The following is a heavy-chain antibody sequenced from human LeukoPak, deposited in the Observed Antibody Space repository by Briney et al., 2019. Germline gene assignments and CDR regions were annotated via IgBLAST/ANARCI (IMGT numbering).Heavy chain of an antibody. CDR3: AKVSWSWYFDS. Sequence: GGSLRLSCAASGFTFSRYWMTWVRQAPGKGLEWVSDIRDKGDSTNYADSVKGRFTISRDNSKSMLYLQMSSLRAEDTAAYYCAKVSWSWYFDSWGQGTLVTVSS. V-gene: IGHV3-23*01. D-gene: IGHD1-26*01. CDR1: GFTFSRYW. CDR2: IRDKGDST. J-gene: IGHJ4*02.